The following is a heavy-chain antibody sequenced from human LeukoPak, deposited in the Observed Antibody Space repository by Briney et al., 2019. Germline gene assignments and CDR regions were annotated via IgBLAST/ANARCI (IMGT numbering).Heavy chain of an antibody. CDR2: IYPGYSDT. Sequence: GESLKISCKGSGYSFTSYWIGLVRQMPGKGLEWMGIIYPGYSDTRYSTSFQGQVTISADKSISTAYLQWSSLKASDTAMYYCARELSSGWSPLFDYWGQGTLVTVSS. CDR3: ARELSSGWSPLFDY. V-gene: IGHV5-51*01. J-gene: IGHJ4*02. CDR1: GYSFTSYW. D-gene: IGHD6-19*01.